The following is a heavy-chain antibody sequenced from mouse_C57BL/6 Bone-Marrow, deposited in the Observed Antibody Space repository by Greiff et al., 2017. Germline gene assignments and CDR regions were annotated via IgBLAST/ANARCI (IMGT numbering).Heavy chain of an antibody. D-gene: IGHD1-1*01. CDR1: GYTFTSYW. CDR3: ASYYYGA. Sequence: VQLQQSGAELVRPGSSVKLSCKASGYTFTSYWMAWVKQRPGQGLEWIGNIYTSDSETHYNQKFKDKATLTVDKSSSTAYMQLSSLTSEDSSVYYCASYYYGAWGQGTLVTVSA. J-gene: IGHJ3*01. CDR2: IYTSDSET. V-gene: IGHV1-61*01.